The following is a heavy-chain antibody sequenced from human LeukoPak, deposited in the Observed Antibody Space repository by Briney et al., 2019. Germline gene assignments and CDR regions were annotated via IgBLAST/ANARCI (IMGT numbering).Heavy chain of an antibody. J-gene: IGHJ5*02. D-gene: IGHD6-19*01. V-gene: IGHV4-59*01. CDR2: IHHSGST. Sequence: SETLSLTCSVSGGSISGYHWSWIRQSPGEGLEWIGYIHHSGSTNDHPSLTSRVTISVDTSKSQFSLKLRSVTAADTSVYYCARSLSVVGMSWWFDVWGQGTLVTVSS. CDR1: GGSISGYH. CDR3: ARSLSVVGMSWWFDV.